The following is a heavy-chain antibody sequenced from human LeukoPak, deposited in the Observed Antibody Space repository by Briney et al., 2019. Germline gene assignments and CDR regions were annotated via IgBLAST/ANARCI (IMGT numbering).Heavy chain of an antibody. J-gene: IGHJ5*02. Sequence: GGSLRLSCAASGLTFSSHWMHWVRQAPGKGLVWVSRITNDGSSTTYADSVKGRFTISRDNAKNMLYLQVNSLRAEDTAVYYCAMRITIFGVVIPDGFDPWGQGTLVTVSS. D-gene: IGHD3-3*01. CDR2: ITNDGSST. V-gene: IGHV3-74*01. CDR1: GLTFSSHW. CDR3: AMRITIFGVVIPDGFDP.